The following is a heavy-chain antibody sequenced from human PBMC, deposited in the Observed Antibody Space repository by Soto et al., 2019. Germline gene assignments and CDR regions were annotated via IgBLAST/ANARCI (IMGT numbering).Heavy chain of an antibody. J-gene: IGHJ4*02. CDR3: ARDVGGCSGYAVDY. V-gene: IGHV3-64*01. CDR2: ISSNGGST. CDR1: GFTFSSYA. Sequence: EVQLVESGGGLVQPGGSLRLSCAASGFTFSSYAMHWVRQAPGKGLEYVSAISSNGGSTYYANSVKGRFTISRDNSHDTLDLQMGGLRAEGMAVYYCARDVGGCSGYAVDYWGQGTLVTVSS. D-gene: IGHD5-12*01.